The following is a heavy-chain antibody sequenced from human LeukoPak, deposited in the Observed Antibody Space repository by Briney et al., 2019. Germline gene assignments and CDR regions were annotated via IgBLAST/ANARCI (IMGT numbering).Heavy chain of an antibody. V-gene: IGHV4-4*07. J-gene: IGHJ6*04. Sequence: PSETLSLTCTVSGGSISSYYWSWSRQPAGKGLEWIGHIHTSGSTNYNPSLKSRVTMSLDTSKNQFSLKLSSVTAADTAVCYCARGRWEPLPDVWGKGTTVTVSS. CDR1: GGSISSYY. CDR3: ARGRWEPLPDV. D-gene: IGHD1-26*01. CDR2: IHTSGST.